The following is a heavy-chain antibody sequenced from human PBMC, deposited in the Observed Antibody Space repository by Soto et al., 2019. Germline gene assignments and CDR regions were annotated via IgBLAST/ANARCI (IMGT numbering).Heavy chain of an antibody. V-gene: IGHV1-8*01. Sequence: QVQLVQSGAEVKKPGSSVKVSCKASGYSFTSYDVNWVRQATGQGLEWMGWVNPNSGDTVYAQKFQGRVSMTRSTSSSTAYLQLSVLTSEDTAIYSCARYPFTSYCSDGGCSYGAFDIWGPGTMVTVSS. CDR3: ARYPFTSYCSDGGCSYGAFDI. CDR1: GYSFTSYD. D-gene: IGHD2-15*01. CDR2: VNPNSGDT. J-gene: IGHJ3*02.